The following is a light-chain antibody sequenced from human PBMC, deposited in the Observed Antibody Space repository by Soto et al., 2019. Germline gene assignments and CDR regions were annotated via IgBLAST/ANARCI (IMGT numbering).Light chain of an antibody. CDR3: QQYHNWPPQYT. J-gene: IGKJ2*01. CDR1: PSVASN. V-gene: IGKV3-15*01. Sequence: EIVMTQSPASLSVSPGDGATLSCRASPSVASNVAWYQQKPGQGPRLLIHGASTRAVGVPARFSGSGSGTDFTLTISSLQSEVFAVYYCQQYHNWPPQYTFGQGTKLQIK. CDR2: GAS.